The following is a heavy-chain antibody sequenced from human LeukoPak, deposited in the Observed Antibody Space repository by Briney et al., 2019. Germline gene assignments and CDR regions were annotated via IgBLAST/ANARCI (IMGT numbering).Heavy chain of an antibody. J-gene: IGHJ4*02. Sequence: GGSLRLSCEASGFAFSSYGMHWVRQAPGKGLEWVAVISYDGSNKYYAASVKGRFTISRDNSRNTLYLQMNSLSPEDTAVYYCAKDTRGKYYGSGSYYNVPDYWGQGTLVTVSS. D-gene: IGHD3-10*01. CDR3: AKDTRGKYYGSGSYYNVPDY. CDR2: ISYDGSNK. CDR1: GFAFSSYG. V-gene: IGHV3-30*18.